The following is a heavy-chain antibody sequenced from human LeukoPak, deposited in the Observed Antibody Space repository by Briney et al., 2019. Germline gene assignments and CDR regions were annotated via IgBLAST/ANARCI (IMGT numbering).Heavy chain of an antibody. CDR1: GGSISSGDYY. Sequence: SETLSLTCTVSGGSISSGDYYWSWIRQPPGKGLEWIGYIYYSGSTYYNPSLKSRVTISVDTSKNQFSLKLSSVTAADTAVYYCASFSRWLQAFDYRGQGTLVTVSS. J-gene: IGHJ4*02. D-gene: IGHD5-12*01. CDR3: ASFSRWLQAFDY. V-gene: IGHV4-30-4*02. CDR2: IYYSGST.